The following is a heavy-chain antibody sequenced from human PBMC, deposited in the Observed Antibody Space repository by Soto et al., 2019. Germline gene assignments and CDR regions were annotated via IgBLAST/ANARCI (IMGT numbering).Heavy chain of an antibody. D-gene: IGHD3-10*01. Sequence: PSETLSLTCAVSGGSISSSNWWSWVRQPPGKGLEWIGEIYHSGSTNYNPSLKSRVTISVDKSKNQFSLKLSSVTAADTAVYYCTRDPGGSGSPSRAYYYYYGMDVWGQGTTVTVSS. CDR1: GGSISSSNW. CDR2: IYHSGST. J-gene: IGHJ6*02. CDR3: TRDPGGSGSPSRAYYYYYGMDV. V-gene: IGHV4-4*02.